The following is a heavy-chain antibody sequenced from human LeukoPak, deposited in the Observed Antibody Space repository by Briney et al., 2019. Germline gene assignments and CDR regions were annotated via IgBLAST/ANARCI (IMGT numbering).Heavy chain of an antibody. CDR1: GYTFTGYH. CDR2: INPSGGST. V-gene: IGHV1-46*01. J-gene: IGHJ4*02. D-gene: IGHD3-3*01. Sequence: ASVKVSCKASGYTFTGYHMHWVRQAPGQGLEWMGIINPSGGSTSYAQKFQGRVTMTRDTSTSTVYMELSSLRSEDTAVYYCVFGVVIDSFDYWGQGTLVTVSS. CDR3: VFGVVIDSFDY.